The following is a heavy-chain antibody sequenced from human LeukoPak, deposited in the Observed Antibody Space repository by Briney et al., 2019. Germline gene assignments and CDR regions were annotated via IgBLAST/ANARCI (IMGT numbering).Heavy chain of an antibody. CDR3: ATAKPYPSYYYYGMDV. V-gene: IGHV1-46*01. J-gene: IGHJ6*02. CDR2: IKPSGGST. CDR1: GYTFISSY. Sequence: ASVKVSCKASGYTFISSYMHWGRQAPGQGLEWMGLIKPSGGSTSYAQKFQGRVTMTRDTCTSTVYMELSSLRSEDTAVYYWATAKPYPSYYYYGMDVWGQGTTVTVSS.